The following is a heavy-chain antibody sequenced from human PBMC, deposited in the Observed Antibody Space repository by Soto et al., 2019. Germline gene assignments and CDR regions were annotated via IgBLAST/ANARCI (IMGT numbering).Heavy chain of an antibody. D-gene: IGHD1-26*01. J-gene: IGHJ6*02. V-gene: IGHV3-23*01. CDR2: ITAATGTT. CDR3: AKAKGRSNFYYSGLDV. CDR1: GFTFGSYG. Sequence: EVPLLESGGGLVQPGGSLRLSCAASGFTFGSYGMTWVRQAPGKGLECVSGITAATGTTYYADSVKGRFTISRDLSTNTLFLQMNSLRAADSAVYYCAKAKGRSNFYYSGLDVWGQGTTVTVSS.